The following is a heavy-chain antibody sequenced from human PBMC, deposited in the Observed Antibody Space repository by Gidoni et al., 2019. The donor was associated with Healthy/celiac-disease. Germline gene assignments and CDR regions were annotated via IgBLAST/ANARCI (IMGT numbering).Heavy chain of an antibody. CDR2: ISSSSSTI. V-gene: IGHV3-48*02. J-gene: IGHJ4*02. D-gene: IGHD3-9*01. Sequence: PEWVSYISSSSSTIYYADSVKGRFTISRDNAKNSLYLQMNSLRDEDTAVYYCARVHYDILTGYSQRGYFDYWGQGTLVTVSS. CDR3: ARVHYDILTGYSQRGYFDY.